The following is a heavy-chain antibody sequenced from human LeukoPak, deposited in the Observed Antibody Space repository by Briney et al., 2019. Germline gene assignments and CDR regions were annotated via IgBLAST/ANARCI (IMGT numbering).Heavy chain of an antibody. D-gene: IGHD2-15*01. CDR3: AREGICSGGSCYYLDY. V-gene: IGHV4-34*01. Sequence: SETLCLTCAVYGGSFSGYYLSWVRQPPGKGLEWMGEINHSGSTNYNPSLTSRGTISVDTSKNQSSLKLSSVTAADAAVYYCAREGICSGGSCYYLDYWGQGTLVTVSS. CDR1: GGSFSGYY. J-gene: IGHJ4*02. CDR2: INHSGST.